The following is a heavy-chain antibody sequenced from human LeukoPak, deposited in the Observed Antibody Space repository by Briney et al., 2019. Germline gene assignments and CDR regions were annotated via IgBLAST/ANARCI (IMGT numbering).Heavy chain of an antibody. D-gene: IGHD6-6*01. V-gene: IGHV1-46*01. Sequence: GASVKVSCKASGYTFTSYYMHWVRQAPGQGLEWMGIINPSGGSTSYAQKFQGRVTMTRDMSTSTVYMELSSLRSEDTAVYYCARGRHSSSSVVGNWFDPWGQGTLVTVSS. CDR1: GYTFTSYY. J-gene: IGHJ5*02. CDR2: INPSGGST. CDR3: ARGRHSSSSVVGNWFDP.